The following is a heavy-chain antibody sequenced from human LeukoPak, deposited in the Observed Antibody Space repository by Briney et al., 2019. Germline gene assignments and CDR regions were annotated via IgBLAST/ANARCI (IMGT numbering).Heavy chain of an antibody. V-gene: IGHV1-18*01. D-gene: IGHD3-22*01. CDR2: ISAYNGNT. J-gene: IGHJ4*02. Sequence: ASVKVSCKASGYTFTSYGISWVRQAPGQGLEWVGWISAYNGNTNYAQKLQGRVTMTTDTSTSTAYMELRSLRSDDTAVYYCARADIDSSGYFGSDYWGQGTLVTVSS. CDR1: GYTFTSYG. CDR3: ARADIDSSGYFGSDY.